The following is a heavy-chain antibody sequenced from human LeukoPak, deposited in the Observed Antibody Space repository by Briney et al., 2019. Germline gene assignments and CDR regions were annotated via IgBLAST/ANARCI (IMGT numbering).Heavy chain of an antibody. CDR1: GFTFSSYD. V-gene: IGHV3-30*18. CDR2: ILSDGNDK. CDR3: AKDRTSTWSWDY. J-gene: IGHJ4*02. Sequence: GGSLRLSRAASGFTFSSYDMHWVRQAPARGLEWVAIILSDGNDKYYADSVKGRFTISRDNSKDTLDLQMNSLRAEDTAVYYCAKDRTSTWSWDYWGQGTLVIVSS. D-gene: IGHD6-13*01.